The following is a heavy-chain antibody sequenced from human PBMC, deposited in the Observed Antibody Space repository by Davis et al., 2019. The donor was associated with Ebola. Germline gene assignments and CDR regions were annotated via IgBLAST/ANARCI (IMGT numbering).Heavy chain of an antibody. D-gene: IGHD2-15*01. V-gene: IGHV4-31*03. J-gene: IGHJ4*02. CDR3: ARVRYRRGGGPFDY. CDR1: GGSISSGGYY. CDR2: IYYSGST. Sequence: PSETLSLTCTVSGGSISSGGYYWSWIRQHPGKGLEWIGYIYYSGSTNYNPSLKSRVTISVDTSKNQFSLKLSSVTAADTAVYYCARVRYRRGGGPFDYWGQGTLVTVSS.